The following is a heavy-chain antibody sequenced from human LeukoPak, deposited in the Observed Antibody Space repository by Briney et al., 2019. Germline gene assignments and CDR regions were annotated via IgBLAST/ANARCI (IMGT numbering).Heavy chain of an antibody. V-gene: IGHV7-4-1*02. D-gene: IGHD3-22*01. CDR2: INTNTGNP. J-gene: IGHJ4*02. CDR1: GYTFTSYA. Sequence: ASVKVSCKASGYTFTSYAMNWVRQAPGQGLEWMGWINTNTGNPTYAQGFTGRFVFSLDTSVSTAYLQISSLKAEDTAVYYCARLQTYYYDSSGYSDFDYWGQGTLVTVSS. CDR3: ARLQTYYYDSSGYSDFDY.